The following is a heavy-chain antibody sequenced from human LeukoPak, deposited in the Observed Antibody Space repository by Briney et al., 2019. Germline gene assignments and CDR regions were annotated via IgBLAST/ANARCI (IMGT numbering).Heavy chain of an antibody. V-gene: IGHV3-33*01. Sequence: GGSLRLSCAASGFTFSSYGMHWVRQAPGKGLEWVAVIWYDGSNKYYADSVKGRFTISRDNSKNTLYLQMNSLRAEDTAVYYCARVGNYYGSGSYYNFPPDYWGQGTLVTVSS. CDR2: IWYDGSNK. CDR1: GFTFSSYG. CDR3: ARVGNYYGSGSYYNFPPDY. D-gene: IGHD3-10*01. J-gene: IGHJ4*02.